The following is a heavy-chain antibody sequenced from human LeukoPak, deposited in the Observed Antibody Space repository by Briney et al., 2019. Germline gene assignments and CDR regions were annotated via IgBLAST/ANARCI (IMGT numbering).Heavy chain of an antibody. J-gene: IGHJ3*02. CDR2: ISSSGSTI. D-gene: IGHD3-22*01. CDR1: GFTFSSYE. CDR3: ARVIGVIGAFDI. Sequence: PGGSLILSCAASGFTFSSYEMNWVRQAPGKGLEWVSYISSSGSTIYYADSVKGRFTISRDNAKNSLYLQMNSLRAEDTAVYSCARVIGVIGAFDIWGQGTMVTVSS. V-gene: IGHV3-48*03.